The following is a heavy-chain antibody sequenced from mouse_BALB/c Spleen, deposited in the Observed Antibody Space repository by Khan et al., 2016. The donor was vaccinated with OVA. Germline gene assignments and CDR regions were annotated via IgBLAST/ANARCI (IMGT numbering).Heavy chain of an antibody. CDR3: ARNQGGYYGSSAGFAY. D-gene: IGHD1-1*01. J-gene: IGHJ3*01. CDR1: GFSLTSYG. V-gene: IGHV2-4-1*01. CDR2: IWSGGIT. Sequence: QVQLKESGPGLVQPSQSLSITCTVSGFSLTSYGVHWVRQSPGKGLEWLGVIWSGGITDYNAAFISRLSISKDNSKSQVFFKMNSLQPDDTAIYXSARNQGGYYGSSAGFAYWGQGTLVTVSA.